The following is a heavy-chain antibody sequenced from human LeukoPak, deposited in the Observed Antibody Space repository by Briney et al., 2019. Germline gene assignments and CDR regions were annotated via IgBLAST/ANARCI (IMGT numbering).Heavy chain of an antibody. D-gene: IGHD3-22*01. J-gene: IGHJ6*02. CDR1: GGSIINSNW. Sequence: SGTLSLTCAVSGGSIINSNWWSWVRQPPGKGLEWIGEIDHSGSTSYNPSLKSRVTMSVDRSQNQFSLRLSTVTAADTAVYYCARGLEGSGYYYDTNRNYYYYYGMDVWGQGTTVTVSS. CDR2: IDHSGST. V-gene: IGHV4-4*02. CDR3: ARGLEGSGYYYDTNRNYYYYYGMDV.